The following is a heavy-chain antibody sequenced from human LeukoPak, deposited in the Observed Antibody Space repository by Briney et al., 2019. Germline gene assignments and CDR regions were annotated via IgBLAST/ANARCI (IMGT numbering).Heavy chain of an antibody. J-gene: IGHJ4*02. CDR2: ISGSGDST. D-gene: IGHD3-9*01. CDR3: AKPLGYDMEPLGYFDY. CDR1: GFTFSSYG. Sequence: PGGSLRLSCAASGFTFSSYGMSWVRQAPGKGLEWVSAISGSGDSTYYADSVKGRFTISRDNFKNTLYLQMNSLRAEDTAVYYCAKPLGYDMEPLGYFDYWGQGTLVTVSS. V-gene: IGHV3-23*01.